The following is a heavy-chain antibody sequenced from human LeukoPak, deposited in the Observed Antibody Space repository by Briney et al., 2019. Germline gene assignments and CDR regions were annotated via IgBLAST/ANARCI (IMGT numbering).Heavy chain of an antibody. V-gene: IGHV1-2*02. D-gene: IGHD6-13*01. CDR3: ARDRGEAAAGTTDY. J-gene: IGHJ4*02. CDR2: INPNSGGT. Sequence: ASVKVSCKASGYTFTGYYMHWVRQAPGQGLEWMGWINPNSGGTNYAQKFQGRVTMTRDTSISTAYMELSRLRSDDTSVYYCARDRGEAAAGTTDYWGQGTLVIVSS. CDR1: GYTFTGYY.